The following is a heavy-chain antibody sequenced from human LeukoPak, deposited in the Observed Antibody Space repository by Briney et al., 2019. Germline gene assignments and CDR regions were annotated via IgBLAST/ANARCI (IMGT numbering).Heavy chain of an antibody. J-gene: IGHJ2*01. D-gene: IGHD5-24*01. CDR1: GFTFSSYG. CDR2: ISGSGGST. CDR3: ARDRRDGYNTYWYFDL. Sequence: GGSLRLSCAASGFTFSSYGMSWVRQAPGKGLEWVSAISGSGGSTYYADSVKGRFTISRDNSKNTLYLQMNSLRAEDTAVYYCARDRRDGYNTYWYFDLWGRGTLVTVSS. V-gene: IGHV3-23*01.